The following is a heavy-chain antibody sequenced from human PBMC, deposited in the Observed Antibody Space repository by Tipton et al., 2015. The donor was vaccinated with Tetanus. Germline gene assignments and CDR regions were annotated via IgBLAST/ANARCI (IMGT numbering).Heavy chain of an antibody. CDR3: ARSRGELYDGYFDL. Sequence: QLVQSGAEVKKPGSSVKVSCETSGGSFSTYITSWVRQAPGQGLEWMGSIIPIFGTITYAQRFQGRVTITADKSTSTAHMSLSSLRSEDTAVYYCARSRGELYDGYFDLWGQGTLVSVSS. CDR1: GGSFSTYI. J-gene: IGHJ4*02. CDR2: IIPIFGTI. D-gene: IGHD3-3*01. V-gene: IGHV1-69*06.